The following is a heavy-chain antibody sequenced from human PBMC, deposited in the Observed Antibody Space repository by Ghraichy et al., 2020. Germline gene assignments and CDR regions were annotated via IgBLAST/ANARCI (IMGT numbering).Heavy chain of an antibody. D-gene: IGHD2-15*01. CDR3: ARIVLVVAATWFDP. CDR2: IKQDGSEK. J-gene: IGHJ5*02. V-gene: IGHV3-7*01. Sequence: GGSLRLSCAASGFTFSSYWMSWVRQAPGKGLEWVANIKQDGSEKYYVDSVKGRFTISRDNAKNSLYLQMNRLRAEDTAVYYCARIVLVVAATWFDPWGQGTLVTVSS. CDR1: GFTFSSYW.